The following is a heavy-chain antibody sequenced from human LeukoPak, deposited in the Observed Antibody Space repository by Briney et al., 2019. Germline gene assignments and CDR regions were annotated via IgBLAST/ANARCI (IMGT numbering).Heavy chain of an antibody. CDR2: ISYDGTNK. J-gene: IGHJ4*02. CDR3: ARGYAAAVSKAADY. D-gene: IGHD6-13*01. Sequence: PGRPLGLSCAASGFTFSTFAMHRVRQAPGKGLEWVAVISYDGTNKYYADSVKGQFTISRDNSKNTLYLQMNSLRAEDTAVYYCARGYAAAVSKAADYWGQGTLVTVSS. V-gene: IGHV3-30-3*01. CDR1: GFTFSTFA.